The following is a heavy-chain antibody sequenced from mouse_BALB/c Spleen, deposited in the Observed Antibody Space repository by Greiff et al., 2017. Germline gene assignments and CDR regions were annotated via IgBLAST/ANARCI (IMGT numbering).Heavy chain of an antibody. Sequence: EVKLQESGPGLVKPSQSLSLTCTVTGYSITSDYAWNWIRQFPGNKLEWMGYISYSGSTSYNPSLKSRISITRDTSKNQFFLQLNSVTTEDTATYYCAYGNSRKNYFDYWGQGTTLTVSS. D-gene: IGHD2-10*02. CDR3: AYGNSRKNYFDY. CDR2: ISYSGST. CDR1: GYSITSDYA. V-gene: IGHV3-2*02. J-gene: IGHJ2*01.